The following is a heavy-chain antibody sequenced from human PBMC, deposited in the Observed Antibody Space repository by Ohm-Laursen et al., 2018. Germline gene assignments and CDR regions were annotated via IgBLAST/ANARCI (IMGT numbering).Heavy chain of an antibody. CDR3: ARDRVLRGFDY. J-gene: IGHJ4*02. D-gene: IGHD2-8*01. V-gene: IGHV3-23*01. CDR1: GFTFSSYD. CDR2: ISGSGDST. Sequence: SLRLSCSASGFTFSSYDMTWVRQAPGKGLEWVSAISGSGDSTYYADSVKGRFTISRDNSKNTLYLQMNSLRAEDTAVYYCARDRVLRGFDYWGQGTLVTVSS.